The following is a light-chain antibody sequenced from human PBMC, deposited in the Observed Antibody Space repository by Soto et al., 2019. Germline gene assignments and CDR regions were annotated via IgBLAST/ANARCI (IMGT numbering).Light chain of an antibody. V-gene: IGKV1-39*01. CDR2: AAS. CDR1: QSISGY. Sequence: DIQMTQSPSSLSASVGDRVTITCRASQSISGYLNWYQQKPGKAPKLLIYAASSLQSGVPSRFSGSGSGTDFTLTISSLQPEDFATYYCQQSYSTPWLTFGGGTKVEIK. CDR3: QQSYSTPWLT. J-gene: IGKJ4*01.